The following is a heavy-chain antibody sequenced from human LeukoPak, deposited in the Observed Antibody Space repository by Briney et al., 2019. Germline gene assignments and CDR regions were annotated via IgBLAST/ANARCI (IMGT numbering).Heavy chain of an antibody. J-gene: IGHJ4*01. CDR2: IYYTGST. Sequence: SETLSLTCSVSGVSIDDYYWSWIRQPPGKRLEWIGYIYYTGSTKLNPSLKSRVTMSEDTSKSLLSLDLRSVTAADTAVYYCARSRDAYKYDYFDHWGRGTLVTVSS. D-gene: IGHD5-24*01. CDR3: ARSRDAYKYDYFDH. V-gene: IGHV4-59*01. CDR1: GVSIDDYY.